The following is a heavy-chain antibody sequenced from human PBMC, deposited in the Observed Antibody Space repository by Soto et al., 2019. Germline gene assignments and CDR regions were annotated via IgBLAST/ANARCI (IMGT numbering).Heavy chain of an antibody. V-gene: IGHV1-2*04. CDR3: ARNYYVSGMGYYHYGMDV. CDR1: GYTFTGYY. CDR2: INPNSGGT. D-gene: IGHD3-10*01. Sequence: ASVKVSCKASGYTFTGYYMHWVRQAPGQGLEWMGWINPNSGGTNYAQKFQGWVTMTRDTSISTAYMELSRLRSDDTAVYYCARNYYVSGMGYYHYGMDVWGQGTTVPVSS. J-gene: IGHJ6*02.